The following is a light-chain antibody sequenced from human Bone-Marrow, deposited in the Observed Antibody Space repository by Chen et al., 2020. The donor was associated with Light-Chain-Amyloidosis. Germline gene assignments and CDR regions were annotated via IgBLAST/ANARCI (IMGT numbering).Light chain of an antibody. CDR1: DLPTKY. V-gene: IGLV3-25*03. J-gene: IGLJ2*01. Sequence: SYELKQPPSVSVSPGQTAGITCSGDDLPTKYAYWYQQKQGQAPVLVIHRDTERPSGISERFSGSSSGTTATLTISGVQAEDEADYHCQSADSSGTYEVIFGGGTKLTVL. CDR3: QSADSSGTYEVI. CDR2: RDT.